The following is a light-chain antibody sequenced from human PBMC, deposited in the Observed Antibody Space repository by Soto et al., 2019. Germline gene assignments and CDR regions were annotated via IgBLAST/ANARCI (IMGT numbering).Light chain of an antibody. CDR2: GNI. J-gene: IGLJ3*02. Sequence: QSVLTQPPSVXXXPGQRVTISCTGSGSNIGAGSYVHWYQQLPGTAPKLLIYGNINRPSGVPDRFSGSQSGTSASLAITGLQAEDEADYYCQSFDISLIGWVFGGGTKLTVL. CDR1: GSNIGAGSY. V-gene: IGLV1-40*01. CDR3: QSFDISLIGWV.